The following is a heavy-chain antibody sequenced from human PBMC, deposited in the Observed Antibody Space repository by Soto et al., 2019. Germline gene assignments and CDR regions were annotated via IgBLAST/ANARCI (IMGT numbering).Heavy chain of an antibody. CDR1: GYTFTSYD. CDR3: ACCAYYDSWSGHYYLNGLDV. D-gene: IGHD3-3*01. CDR2: INAYNGNT. Sequence: GASVKVSCKASGYTFTSYDINWVRQATGQGLEWMGWINAYNGNTDYAQKLQGRVTMTRNTSISTAYMELSSLRSEDTAVYYCACCAYYDSWSGHYYLNGLDVWGQGTTVTVSS. J-gene: IGHJ6*02. V-gene: IGHV1-8*01.